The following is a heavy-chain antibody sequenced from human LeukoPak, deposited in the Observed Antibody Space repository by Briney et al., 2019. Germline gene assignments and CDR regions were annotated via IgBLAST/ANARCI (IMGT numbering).Heavy chain of an antibody. CDR3: ARDSGIAVAD. V-gene: IGHV3-53*01. CDR2: IYSGGST. Sequence: GGSLRLSCAASGFRFSSYAMSWVRQAPGKGLEWVSVIYSGGSTYYADSVKGRFTISRDNSKNTLYLQMNSLRAEDTAVYYCARDSGIAVADWGQGTLVTVSS. D-gene: IGHD6-19*01. J-gene: IGHJ4*02. CDR1: GFRFSSYA.